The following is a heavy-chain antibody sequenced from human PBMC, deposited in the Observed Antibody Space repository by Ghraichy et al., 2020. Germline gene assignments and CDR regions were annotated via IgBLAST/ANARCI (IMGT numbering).Heavy chain of an antibody. V-gene: IGHV4-34*01. J-gene: IGHJ4*02. CDR3: ARENLGESY. D-gene: IGHD3-16*01. CDR2: INHSGST. CDR1: GGSFSGYY. Sequence: SETLSLTCAVYGGSFSGYYWSWIRQLPGKGLEWIGEINHSGSTNYNQSLKSRVTISVDTSKNQFSLKLSSVTAADTAVYYCARENLGESYWGQGTLVTVSS.